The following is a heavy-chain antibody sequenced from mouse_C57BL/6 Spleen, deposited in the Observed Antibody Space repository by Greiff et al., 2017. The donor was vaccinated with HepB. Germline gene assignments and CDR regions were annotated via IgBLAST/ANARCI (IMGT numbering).Heavy chain of an antibody. D-gene: IGHD2-3*01. V-gene: IGHV1-47*01. Sequence: QVQLKESGAELVKPGASVKMSCKASGYTFTTYPIEWMKQNHGKSLEWIGNFHPYNDDTKYNEKFKGKATLTVEKSSSTVYLELSRLTSDDSAVYYCAREGILYDGYPYFDYWGQGTTLTVSS. CDR3: AREGILYDGYPYFDY. CDR2: FHPYNDDT. J-gene: IGHJ2*01. CDR1: GYTFTTYP.